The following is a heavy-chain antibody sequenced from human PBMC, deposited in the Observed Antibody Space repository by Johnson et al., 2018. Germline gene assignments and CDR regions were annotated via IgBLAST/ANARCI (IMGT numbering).Heavy chain of an antibody. Sequence: QVQLVESGGGVVQPGRSLRLSCAASGFTFSSYAMHWVRQAPGKGLEWVAVISYDGSNKYYADSEKGRFTIYRDNSKNARYLQMNSLGDEDTAVYYGARDRPGIAAAGPAEYFQHWGQGTLVTGSS. J-gene: IGHJ1*01. CDR3: ARDRPGIAAAGPAEYFQH. CDR2: ISYDGSNK. V-gene: IGHV3-30-3*01. D-gene: IGHD6-13*01. CDR1: GFTFSSYA.